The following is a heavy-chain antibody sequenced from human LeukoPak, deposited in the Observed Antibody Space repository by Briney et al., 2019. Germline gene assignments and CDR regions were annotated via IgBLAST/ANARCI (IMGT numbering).Heavy chain of an antibody. CDR1: GGSISSYY. CDR2: IYTSGST. CDR3: ARHRIAALSWFDP. V-gene: IGHV4-4*09. Sequence: SETLSLTCTVSGGSISSYYWSWIRQPPGKGLEWIGYIYTSGSTNYNPSLKSRVTISVDTSKNQFSLKLSSVTAADTAVHYCARHRIAALSWFDPWGQGTLVTVSS. D-gene: IGHD6-6*01. J-gene: IGHJ5*02.